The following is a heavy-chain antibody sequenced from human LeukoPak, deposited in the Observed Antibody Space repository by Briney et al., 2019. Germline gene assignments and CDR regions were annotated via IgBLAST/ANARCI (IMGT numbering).Heavy chain of an antibody. CDR2: ISGSGGSP. J-gene: IGHJ4*02. V-gene: IGHV3-23*01. D-gene: IGHD6-13*01. CDR3: GKGSRYYCDY. Sequence: GGSLRLSCAASGFTFSSYAMSWVRQAPGKGLEWVSVISGSGGSPYFADSVKGRFTISRDNAKNSLYLQMNSLRPEDTALYYCGKGSRYYCDYWGQGILVTVSS. CDR1: GFTFSSYA.